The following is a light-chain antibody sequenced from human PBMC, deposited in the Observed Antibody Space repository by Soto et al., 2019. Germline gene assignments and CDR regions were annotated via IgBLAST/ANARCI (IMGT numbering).Light chain of an antibody. J-gene: IGKJ1*01. CDR3: QQCDSSPGT. CDR1: QSISSW. Sequence: IQMTQSPSALSASVGERVTMTCLASQSISSWLAWYQQKPGKAPKLLIYTASSLERGVPSRFSGSGSGTEFTLTISSLQPDDFATYYCQQCDSSPGTFGPGTKVDIK. V-gene: IGKV1-5*03. CDR2: TAS.